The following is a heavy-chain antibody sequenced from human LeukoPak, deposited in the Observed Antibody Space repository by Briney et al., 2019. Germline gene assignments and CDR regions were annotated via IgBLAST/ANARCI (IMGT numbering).Heavy chain of an antibody. J-gene: IGHJ4*02. CDR3: ARDSARGGASSGDFDS. CDR1: GFTFSSYG. Sequence: GGSLRLSCAASGFTFSSYGMHWVRQAPGKGLEWVAFIRYDGSNKYYADSVKGRFTISRDNNKNTLYLQMNSLRADDTAVYYCARDSARGGASSGDFDSWGQGALVTVSS. D-gene: IGHD3-10*01. V-gene: IGHV3-30*02. CDR2: IRYDGSNK.